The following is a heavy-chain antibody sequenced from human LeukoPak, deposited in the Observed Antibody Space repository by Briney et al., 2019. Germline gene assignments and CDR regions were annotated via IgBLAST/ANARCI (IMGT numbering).Heavy chain of an antibody. Sequence: SETLSLTCTVSGYSISSGYYWGWIRQPPGKGLEWIGSIYHSGSTYYNPSLKSRVTISVDTSKNQFSLKLSSATAADTAVYYCARDQIAAAPSWFDPWGQGTLVTVSS. CDR1: GYSISSGYY. CDR2: IYHSGST. J-gene: IGHJ5*02. D-gene: IGHD6-13*01. CDR3: ARDQIAAAPSWFDP. V-gene: IGHV4-38-2*02.